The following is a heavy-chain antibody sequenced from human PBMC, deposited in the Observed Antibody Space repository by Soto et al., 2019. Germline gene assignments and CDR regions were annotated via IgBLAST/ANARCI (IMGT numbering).Heavy chain of an antibody. CDR2: ISGSGGST. D-gene: IGHD2-2*01. Sequence: GGSLRLSCAASGFTFSNYAMSWVRQAPGKGLEWVSAISGSGGSTYYADSVKGRFTISRDNSKNTLYLQMNSLRAEDTAVYYCAKGHDCSSTSCHIIYYYYMDVWGKGTTVTVSS. V-gene: IGHV3-23*01. J-gene: IGHJ6*03. CDR1: GFTFSNYA. CDR3: AKGHDCSSTSCHIIYYYYMDV.